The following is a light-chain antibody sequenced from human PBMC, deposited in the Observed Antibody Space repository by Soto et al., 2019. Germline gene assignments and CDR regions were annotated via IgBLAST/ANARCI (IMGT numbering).Light chain of an antibody. CDR3: CSSGGSPTSV. CDR1: SSNVGRYKL. J-gene: IGLJ1*01. Sequence: SGVTQPASVSGSAGRSITMSGTGTSSNVGRYKLVSWYQQHPGKAPKLMIFGVNKRPSGVSNRCSGSKSGNTASLTISGLKVEDEADYYCCSSGGSPTSVFGTGTKVTVL. V-gene: IGLV2-23*02. CDR2: GVN.